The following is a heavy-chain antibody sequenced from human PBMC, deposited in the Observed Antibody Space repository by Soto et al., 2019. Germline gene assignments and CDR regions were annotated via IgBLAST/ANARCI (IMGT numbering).Heavy chain of an antibody. Sequence: GGSLRLSCAASGFTFSDYYMSWIRQAPGKGLEWVSYISSSGTTIYYADSVKGRFTISRDNAKNSLYLQMNSLRVEDTAVYYCARVAATPGAFFDYWGQGTLVTVSS. V-gene: IGHV3-11*01. J-gene: IGHJ4*02. CDR2: ISSSGTTI. CDR1: GFTFSDYY. CDR3: ARVAATPGAFFDY. D-gene: IGHD2-15*01.